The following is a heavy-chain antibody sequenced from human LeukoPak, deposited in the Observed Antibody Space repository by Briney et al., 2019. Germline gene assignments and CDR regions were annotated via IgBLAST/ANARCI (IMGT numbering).Heavy chain of an antibody. CDR2: IYYSGST. CDR1: GGSISSGGYY. CDR3: ARGAVVVPAVIPDAFDI. D-gene: IGHD2-2*01. V-gene: IGHV4-31*03. Sequence: SETLSLTCTVSGGSISSGGYYWSWIRQHPGKGLEWIGYIYYSGSTYYNPSLKSRVTVSVDTSKNQFSLKLSSVTAADTAVYYCARGAVVVPAVIPDAFDIWGQGTMVTVSS. J-gene: IGHJ3*02.